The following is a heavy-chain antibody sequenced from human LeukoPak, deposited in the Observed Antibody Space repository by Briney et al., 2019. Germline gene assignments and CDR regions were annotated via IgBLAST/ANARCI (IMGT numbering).Heavy chain of an antibody. CDR2: ISRSGATI. CDR1: GFTFSDYN. V-gene: IGHV3-48*01. CDR3: ARCYLAAGPPNWFDP. J-gene: IGHJ5*02. D-gene: IGHD2-2*01. Sequence: PGGSLRLSCVASGFTFSDYNMHWVRQVPGKGLEWISYISRSGATIYYADSVRGRFTISRDNAKISVYLQMNSLRAEDTAVYYCARCYLAAGPPNWFDPWGQGTLVTVSS.